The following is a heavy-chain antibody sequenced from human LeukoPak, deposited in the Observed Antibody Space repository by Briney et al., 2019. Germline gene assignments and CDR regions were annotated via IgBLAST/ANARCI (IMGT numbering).Heavy chain of an antibody. Sequence: GGSLRLSCAASGFTFSSYAMHWVRQAPGKGLEWVAVISYDGSNKYYADSVKGRFTISRDTSKNTLYLQMNSLRAEDTALYYCARDIEARNYYYMDVWGKGPRVPVPS. CDR3: ARDIEARNYYYMDV. V-gene: IGHV3-30*04. CDR1: GFTFSSYA. J-gene: IGHJ6*03. D-gene: IGHD6-6*01. CDR2: ISYDGSNK.